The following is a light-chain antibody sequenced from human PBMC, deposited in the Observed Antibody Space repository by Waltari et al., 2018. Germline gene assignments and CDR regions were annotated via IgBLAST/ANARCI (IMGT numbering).Light chain of an antibody. CDR2: LTN. Sequence: QSVLTQPPSASGTPGQRVTISCSGSSSNIGRRYVYWYQQVPGTAPKLLIYLTNQRPSGFPDRFAGSKSGTSASLAISGRRSDDEADYYCTAGDDSLNAWVFGGGTQLTV. CDR1: SSNIGRRY. CDR3: TAGDDSLNAWV. J-gene: IGLJ3*02. V-gene: IGLV1-47*01.